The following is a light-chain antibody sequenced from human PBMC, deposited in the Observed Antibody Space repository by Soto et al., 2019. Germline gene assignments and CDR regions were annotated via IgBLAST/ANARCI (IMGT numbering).Light chain of an antibody. CDR1: QAIRND. CDR2: GSS. CDR3: LQHNVFPRT. Sequence: DIQMTQSPSSLSASLLDRVTITCRASQAIRNDLAWYQQKPGRAPKRLIYGSSSLQSGVPSRFSGRGSGTEFTLTISSLQPEDFATYYCLQHNVFPRTFGQGTKVDIK. J-gene: IGKJ1*01. V-gene: IGKV1-17*01.